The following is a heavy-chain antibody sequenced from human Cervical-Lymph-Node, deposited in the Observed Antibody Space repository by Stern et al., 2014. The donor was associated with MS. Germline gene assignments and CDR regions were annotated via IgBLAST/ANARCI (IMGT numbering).Heavy chain of an antibody. J-gene: IGHJ6*02. CDR2: IDWAGDK. V-gene: IGHV2-70*17. Sequence: SGPALVKPTETLTLTCTFSGFSLISSGMCVTWIRQPPGKALEWLARIDWAGDKFYSTSLKTRLTISKDTSRNQVVLTMTNMDPVDTATYYCARMFIPFSSSTGAFQYYYYGMDLWGQGTTVTVSS. CDR1: GFSLISSGMC. CDR3: ARMFIPFSSSTGAFQYYYYGMDL. D-gene: IGHD6-6*01.